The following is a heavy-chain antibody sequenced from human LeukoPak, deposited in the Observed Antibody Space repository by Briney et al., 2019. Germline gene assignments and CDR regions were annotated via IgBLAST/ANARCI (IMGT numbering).Heavy chain of an antibody. CDR1: AYTFISCG. J-gene: IGHJ5*02. CDR2: ISANNGNT. CDR3: ARGGRHGLEYSWFDP. Sequence: SVLSSSSTAAYTFISCGSSCLRRAPRQGVEGMVWISANNGNTNYAQNLQRRVTMTIDTSTSTAYMELRSLRSDDTAVYYCARGGRHGLEYSWFDPWGQGTLVTVSS. D-gene: IGHD2/OR15-2a*01. V-gene: IGHV1-18*01.